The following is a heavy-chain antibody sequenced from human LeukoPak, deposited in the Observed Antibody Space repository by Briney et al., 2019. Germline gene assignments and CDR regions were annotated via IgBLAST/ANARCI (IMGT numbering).Heavy chain of an antibody. CDR3: ARAGYGDSDFDY. V-gene: IGHV4-59*08. J-gene: IGHJ4*02. CDR2: IYHSGST. D-gene: IGHD4-17*01. Sequence: SETLSLTCTVSGGSISSYYWSWIRQPPGKGLEWIGSIYHSGSTYYNPSLKSRVTISVDTSKNQFSLKLSSVTAADTAVYYCARAGYGDSDFDYWGQGTLVTVSS. CDR1: GGSISSYY.